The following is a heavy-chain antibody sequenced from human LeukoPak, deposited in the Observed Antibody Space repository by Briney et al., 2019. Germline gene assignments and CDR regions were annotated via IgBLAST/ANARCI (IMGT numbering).Heavy chain of an antibody. CDR2: IYTSGST. CDR1: GGSISSYY. V-gene: IGHV4-4*07. D-gene: IGHD3-22*01. J-gene: IGHJ4*02. CDR3: ARVISVSGYYYLDY. Sequence: TSETLSLTCTVSGGSISSYYWSWIRQPAGKGLEWIGRIYTSGSTNYNPSHKSRVTMSVDTSKNQFSLKLSSVTAADTAVYYCARVISVSGYYYLDYWGQGTLVTVSS.